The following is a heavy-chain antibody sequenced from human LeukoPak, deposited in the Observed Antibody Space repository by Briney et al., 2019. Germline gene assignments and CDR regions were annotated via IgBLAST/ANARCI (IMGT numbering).Heavy chain of an antibody. CDR3: AKDRTAYYYYYGMDV. CDR1: GFTFSSYG. V-gene: IGHV3-30*18. CDR2: ISYDGSNK. J-gene: IGHJ6*02. Sequence: GGSLRLSCAASGFTFSSYGMHWVRQAPGKGLEWVAVISYDGSNKYYADSAKGRFTISRDNSKNTLYLQMNSLRAEDTAVYYCAKDRTAYYYYYGMDVWGQGTTVTVSS.